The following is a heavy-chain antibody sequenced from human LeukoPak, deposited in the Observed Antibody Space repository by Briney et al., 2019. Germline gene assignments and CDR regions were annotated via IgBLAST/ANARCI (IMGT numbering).Heavy chain of an antibody. V-gene: IGHV4-59*01. J-gene: IGHJ6*03. D-gene: IGHD6-19*01. CDR1: GGSISSYY. CDR2: IYYSGST. Sequence: SETLSLTCTVSGGSISSYYWSWIRQPPGKGLEWIGYIYYSGSTNYNPSLKSRVTISVDTSKNQFSLKLSSVTAADTAVYYCARTLYSSGWPTPYYYYMDVWGKGTTVTVSS. CDR3: ARTLYSSGWPTPYYYYMDV.